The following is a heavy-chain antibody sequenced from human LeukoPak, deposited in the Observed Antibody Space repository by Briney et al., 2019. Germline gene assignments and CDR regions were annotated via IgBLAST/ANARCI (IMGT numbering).Heavy chain of an antibody. Sequence: GGSLRLSCAASGFTFSDSAMHWVRQASGKGLEWVGRIRSKANSYATAYAASVKGRFTISRDESKNTAYLQMNSLKTEDTAVYYCVTAVAGPDYWGQGTLVTASS. CDR2: IRSKANSYAT. V-gene: IGHV3-73*01. J-gene: IGHJ4*02. D-gene: IGHD6-19*01. CDR1: GFTFSDSA. CDR3: VTAVAGPDY.